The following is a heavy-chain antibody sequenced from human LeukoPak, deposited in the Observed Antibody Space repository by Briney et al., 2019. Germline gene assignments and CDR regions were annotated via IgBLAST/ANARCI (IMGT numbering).Heavy chain of an antibody. J-gene: IGHJ5*02. V-gene: IGHV4-39*07. Sequence: SETLSLTSTVSGGSISSSSYYWGWIRQPPGKGLEWIGSIYYSGSTYYNPSPKSRVTISVDTSKNQFSLKLSSVTAADTAVYYCARRSWFYSVVDWFDPWGQGTLVTVSS. CDR1: GGSISSSSYY. D-gene: IGHD4-23*01. CDR2: IYYSGST. CDR3: ARRSWFYSVVDWFDP.